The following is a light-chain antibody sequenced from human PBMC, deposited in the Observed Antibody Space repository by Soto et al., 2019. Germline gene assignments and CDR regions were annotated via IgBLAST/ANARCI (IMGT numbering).Light chain of an antibody. CDR3: QQLNSYPIT. V-gene: IGKV1D-16*01. CDR2: AAS. Sequence: DIQMTQSPSSLSTSVVDTVTITGRASQSIHGWLAWYQQKPGKAPKLLIYAASILQSGVPPRFSGSGSGTDFTLTISSLQSEDFATYYCQQLNSYPITFGQGTRLEIK. J-gene: IGKJ5*01. CDR1: QSIHGW.